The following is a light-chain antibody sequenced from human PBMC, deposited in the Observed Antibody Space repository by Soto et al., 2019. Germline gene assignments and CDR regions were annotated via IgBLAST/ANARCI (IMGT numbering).Light chain of an antibody. CDR2: DAS. J-gene: IGKJ2*01. CDR1: QSISSW. Sequence: DIQMTQSPSTLSASVGDRVTITCRASQSISSWLAWYQQKPGKAPKVLIYDASSLESGVPSRFSGSGSGTDFTLTISSLQPDDFATYYCQQYNSYSTFGQGTKLEIK. CDR3: QQYNSYST. V-gene: IGKV1-5*01.